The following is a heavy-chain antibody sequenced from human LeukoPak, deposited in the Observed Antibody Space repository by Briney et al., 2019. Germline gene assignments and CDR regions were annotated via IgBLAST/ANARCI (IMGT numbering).Heavy chain of an antibody. CDR2: IGTAGDT. Sequence: GGSLRLSCAASGFTFSSYDMHWVRQATGKGLEWVSAIGTAGDTYYPGSVKGRFTISRDNAKNSLYLQMNSLRDEDTAVYYCARRYGDYYGSFEYWGQGTLVTVSS. CDR3: ARRYGDYYGSFEY. J-gene: IGHJ4*02. V-gene: IGHV3-13*04. D-gene: IGHD4-17*01. CDR1: GFTFSSYD.